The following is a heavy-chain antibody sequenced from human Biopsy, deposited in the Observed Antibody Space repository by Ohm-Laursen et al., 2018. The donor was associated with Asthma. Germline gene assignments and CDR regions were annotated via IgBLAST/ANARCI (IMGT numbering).Heavy chain of an antibody. CDR1: GFTFSSYA. Sequence: SLRLSCAASGFTFSSYAMHWVRQAPGKGLEWVAVISYDGSNKYYADSVKGRFTISRDNAKNSLYLQMNSLRAEDTALYHCARDRAVTGLNDAFDTWGQGTMVTVSS. V-gene: IGHV3-30-3*01. J-gene: IGHJ3*02. D-gene: IGHD4-17*01. CDR3: ARDRAVTGLNDAFDT. CDR2: ISYDGSNK.